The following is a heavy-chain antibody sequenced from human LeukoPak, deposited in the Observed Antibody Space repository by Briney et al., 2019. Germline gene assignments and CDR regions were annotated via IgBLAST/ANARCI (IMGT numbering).Heavy chain of an antibody. CDR3: ARELITFGGVIVNPFDY. CDR1: GYTFTSYG. J-gene: IGHJ4*02. V-gene: IGHV1-18*01. CDR2: ISAYNGNT. D-gene: IGHD3-16*02. Sequence: GASVKVSCKASGYTFTSYGISWVRQAPGQGLEWMGWISAYNGNTNYAQKLQGRVTMTTDTSTSTAYMELRSLRSDDTAVYYCARELITFGGVIVNPFDYWGQGTLVTVSP.